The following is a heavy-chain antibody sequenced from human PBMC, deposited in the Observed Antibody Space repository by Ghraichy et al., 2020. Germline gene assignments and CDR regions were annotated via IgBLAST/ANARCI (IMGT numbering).Heavy chain of an antibody. Sequence: GGSLRLSCAAYGFVFGDYAMSWVRQAPGKGLEWVGFIRSKTSGGTTEYAASVKGRFIISRDESKNIAYLQMNSLKTEDTAVYYCTRLYCGGDCYRRGYFQHWGQGTLVTVSS. CDR1: GFVFGDYA. CDR3: TRLYCGGDCYRRGYFQH. J-gene: IGHJ1*01. D-gene: IGHD2-21*02. CDR2: IRSKTSGGTT. V-gene: IGHV3-49*04.